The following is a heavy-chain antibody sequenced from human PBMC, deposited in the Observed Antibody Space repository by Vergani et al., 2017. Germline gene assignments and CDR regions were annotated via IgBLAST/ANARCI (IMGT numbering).Heavy chain of an antibody. CDR3: ARDVFPGYVDMVATNPEDYYYGMDV. V-gene: IGHV3-66*02. Sequence: EVQLVESGGGLVQPGGSLRLSCAASGFTVSSNYMSWVRQAPGKGLEWVSVIYSGGSTYYADSVKGRFTISRDNSKNTLYLQMNSLRAEDTAVYYCARDVFPGYVDMVATNPEDYYYGMDVWGQGP. J-gene: IGHJ6*02. CDR1: GFTVSSNY. D-gene: IGHD5-12*01. CDR2: IYSGGST.